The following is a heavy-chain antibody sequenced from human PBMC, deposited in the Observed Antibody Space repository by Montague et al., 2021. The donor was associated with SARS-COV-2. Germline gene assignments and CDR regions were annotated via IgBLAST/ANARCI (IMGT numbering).Heavy chain of an antibody. J-gene: IGHJ4*01. CDR3: ARDLWVWLSVGGSFDA. CDR1: GGSISSCCYY. CDR2: INYSGST. Sequence: SETLSLTCTVSGGSISSCCYYWGRLRQPTGLGLVWIGSINYSGSTNYTLSIKSRVAISVDTSQNQFSLKLSSVTAADTAVYYCARDLWVWLSVGGSFDAWGQGTLVTVSS. D-gene: IGHD3-16*01. V-gene: IGHV4-39*07.